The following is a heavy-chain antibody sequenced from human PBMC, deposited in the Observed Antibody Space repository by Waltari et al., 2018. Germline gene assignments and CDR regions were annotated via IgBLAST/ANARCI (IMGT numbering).Heavy chain of an antibody. J-gene: IGHJ4*02. V-gene: IGHV3-7*01. Sequence: EVQLVESGGGLVQPGGSLRLSCAASGFTFSSYWMSWVGKAPGKGLEWVANIKQDGSEKYYVDSVKGRFTISRDNAKNSLYLQMNSLRAEDTAVYYCARGLGSSWSFDYWGQGTLVTVSS. D-gene: IGHD6-13*01. CDR1: GFTFSSYW. CDR3: ARGLGSSWSFDY. CDR2: IKQDGSEK.